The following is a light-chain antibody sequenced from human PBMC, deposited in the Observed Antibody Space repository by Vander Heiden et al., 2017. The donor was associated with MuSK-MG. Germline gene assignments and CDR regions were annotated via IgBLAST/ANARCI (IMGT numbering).Light chain of an antibody. CDR3: QHEDTTTFT. Sequence: QISVYTNNKNYLAWYQHKAGQPPKLLISWASTRESGVPDRFSGSGSGTDFTLTISSLQVDDVAVYYCQHEDTTTFTFGHWTNVXIK. V-gene: IGKV4-1*01. J-gene: IGKJ3*01. CDR2: WAS. CDR1: QISVYTNNKNY.